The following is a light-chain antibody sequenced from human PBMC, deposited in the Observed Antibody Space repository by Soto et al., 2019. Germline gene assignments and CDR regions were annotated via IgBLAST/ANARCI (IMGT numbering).Light chain of an antibody. Sequence: QSALTQPASVSGSPGQSITISCTGTSSDVGGYNYVSWYQQHPGKAPKLMIYEVSHRPSGVSTRFSGSKSGNTASLTISGLQAEDEADYYCRSYTSSSNFVFGGGTKVTVL. CDR3: RSYTSSSNFV. CDR1: SSDVGGYNY. CDR2: EVS. J-gene: IGLJ2*01. V-gene: IGLV2-14*01.